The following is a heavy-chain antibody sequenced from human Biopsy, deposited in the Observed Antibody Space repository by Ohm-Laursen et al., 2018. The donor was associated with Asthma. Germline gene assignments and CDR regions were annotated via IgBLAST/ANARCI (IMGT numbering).Heavy chain of an antibody. CDR3: ARQPIAEPGTTFYYYYGMDV. CDR1: GFTVTTHY. Sequence: SLRLSYSATGFTVTTHYMSWVRQAPGKGLEWVSVIYSGGSTYYADSVKGRFTISRDSSKNTLFLQMDSLRAEDTAVYYCARQPIAEPGTTFYYYYGMDVWGQGTTVTVSS. D-gene: IGHD6-13*01. J-gene: IGHJ6*02. CDR2: IYSGGST. V-gene: IGHV3-53*01.